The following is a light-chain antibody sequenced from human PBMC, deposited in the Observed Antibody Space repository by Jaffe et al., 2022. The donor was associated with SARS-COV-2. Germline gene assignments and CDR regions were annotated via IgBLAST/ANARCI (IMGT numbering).Light chain of an antibody. CDR3: QNYNSAPPWT. CDR1: QGIRNY. V-gene: IGKV1-27*01. Sequence: DIQMTQSPSSLSASVGDRVTITCRASQGIRNYLAWYQQKPGKVPKLLIYAASTLQSGVPSRFSGSGSGTDFTLTISSLQPEDVATYYCQNYNSAPPWTFGQGTEVEIK. J-gene: IGKJ1*01. CDR2: AAS.